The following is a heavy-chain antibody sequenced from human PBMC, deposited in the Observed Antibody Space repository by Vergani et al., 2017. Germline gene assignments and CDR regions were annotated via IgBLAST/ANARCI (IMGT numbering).Heavy chain of an antibody. CDR3: ARIGEYSGYDVDY. J-gene: IGHJ4*02. CDR1: GGSFSGYYW. CDR2: IFSNDEK. D-gene: IGHD5-12*01. Sequence: QWGAGLLKPSETLSLTCAVYGGSFSGYYWSWIRQPPGKALEWLAHIFSNDEKSYSTSLKSRLTISKDTSKSQVVLTMTNMDPVDTATYYCARIGEYSGYDVDYWGQGTLVTVSS. V-gene: IGHV2-26*01.